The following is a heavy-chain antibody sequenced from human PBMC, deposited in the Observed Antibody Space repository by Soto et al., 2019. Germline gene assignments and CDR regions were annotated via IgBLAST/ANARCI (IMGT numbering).Heavy chain of an antibody. CDR3: ARYYGSGSYFDY. CDR1: GFSLSTSGVG. CDR2: IYWDDVK. J-gene: IGHJ4*02. Sequence: QITLKESGPTLVKPTQTLTLTCTFSGFSLSTSGVGVGWIRQPPGKALEWLALIYWDDVKRYSPSLKSRLTITKDTSKSHVVLTMTNMDPVDTATYYCARYYGSGSYFDYWGQGTLVTVSS. V-gene: IGHV2-5*02. D-gene: IGHD3-10*01.